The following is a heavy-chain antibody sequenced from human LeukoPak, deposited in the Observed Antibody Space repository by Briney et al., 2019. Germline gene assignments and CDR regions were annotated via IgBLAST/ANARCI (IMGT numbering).Heavy chain of an antibody. V-gene: IGHV3-48*03. D-gene: IGHD2-15*01. CDR3: ASSLGYCSGGSCYAGNQFDY. CDR1: GFTFSSYE. J-gene: IGHJ4*02. CDR2: ISTSGSTI. Sequence: PGGSLRLSCAASGFTFSSYEMNWVRQAPGKGLEWVSYISTSGSTIYYADSVKGRFTVPRDNAKNSLYLQMNSLGAGDTAVYYCASSLGYCSGGSCYAGNQFDYWGQGTLVAVSS.